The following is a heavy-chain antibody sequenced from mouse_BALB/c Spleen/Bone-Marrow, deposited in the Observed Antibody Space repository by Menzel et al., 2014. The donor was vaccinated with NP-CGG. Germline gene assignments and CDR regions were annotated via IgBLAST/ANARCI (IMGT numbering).Heavy chain of an antibody. V-gene: IGHV1S56*01. Sequence: VKLVESGPELVKPGASMRLSCKASGYTFTTYFIHWVKQRPGQGLEWIGWIYPGNINIKYNENFKDKVTLTADKSSNTAHLQFSSLTSEDSAVYFCARGDYYRSVMDYWGQGTSVTVSS. CDR1: GYTFTTYF. D-gene: IGHD2-14*01. CDR2: IYPGNINI. CDR3: ARGDYYRSVMDY. J-gene: IGHJ4*01.